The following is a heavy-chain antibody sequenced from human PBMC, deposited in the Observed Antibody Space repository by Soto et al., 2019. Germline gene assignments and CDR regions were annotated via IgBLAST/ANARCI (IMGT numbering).Heavy chain of an antibody. J-gene: IGHJ6*02. Sequence: SETLSLTCAVYGGSFSGYYWSWIRQPPGKGLEWIGEINHSGSTNYNPSLKSRVTISVDTPKNQFSLKLSSVTAADTAVYYCARARSSSWYYYYYGMDVWGQGTTVTV. CDR1: GGSFSGYY. CDR2: INHSGST. V-gene: IGHV4-34*01. CDR3: ARARSSSWYYYYYGMDV. D-gene: IGHD6-13*01.